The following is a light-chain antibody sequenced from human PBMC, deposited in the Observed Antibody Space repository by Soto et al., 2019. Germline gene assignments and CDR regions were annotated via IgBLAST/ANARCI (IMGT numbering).Light chain of an antibody. CDR2: NTN. CDR1: SGSVSTNYY. CDR3: VLYWVSGHWV. Sequence: QTVVTQEPSFSVSPGGTVTLTCGLSSGSVSTNYYPSWYQQTPGQAPRTLIYNTNTRSSGVPDRFSGSILGNKAALTITGAQADDESYYDCVLYWVSGHWVIGGGTKLTVL. J-gene: IGLJ3*02. V-gene: IGLV8-61*01.